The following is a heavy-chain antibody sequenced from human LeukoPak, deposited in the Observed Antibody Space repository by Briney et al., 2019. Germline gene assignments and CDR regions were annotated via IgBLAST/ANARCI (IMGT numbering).Heavy chain of an antibody. CDR1: GGTFSSYA. J-gene: IGHJ4*02. CDR2: IIPIFGTA. D-gene: IGHD4-17*01. V-gene: IGHV1-69*01. Sequence: GASVKVSCKASGGTFSSYAISWVRQAPGQGLEWMGGIIPIFGTANYAQKFQGGVTITADESTSTAYMELSSLRSEDAAVYYCATWEPYGDYYYFDYWGQGTLVTVSS. CDR3: ATWEPYGDYYYFDY.